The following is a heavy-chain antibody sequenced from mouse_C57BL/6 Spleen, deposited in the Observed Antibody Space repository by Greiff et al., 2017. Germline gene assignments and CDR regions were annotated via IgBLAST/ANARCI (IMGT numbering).Heavy chain of an antibody. J-gene: IGHJ1*03. V-gene: IGHV5-4*01. CDR2: ISDGGSYT. CDR1: GFTFSSYA. D-gene: IGHD1-1*01. CDR3: ARVGYYGSSYHWYFDV. Sequence: EVQRVESGGGLVKPGGSLTLSCAASGFTFSSYAMSWVRQTPEKRLEWVATISDGGSYTSYPDNVKGRFTISRDNAKNNLYLQMSHLKSEDTAMYYCARVGYYGSSYHWYFDVWGTGTTVTVSS.